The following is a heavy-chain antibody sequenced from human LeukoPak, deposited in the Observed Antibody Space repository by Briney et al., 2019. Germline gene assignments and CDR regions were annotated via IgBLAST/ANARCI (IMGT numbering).Heavy chain of an antibody. D-gene: IGHD2-15*01. Sequence: ASVKVSCKASGYTFTGYYMHWVRQAPGQGLEWMGWINPNSGGTNYAQKFQGRVTMTRDTSIGTAYMELSRLRSGDTAVYYCARGHYVVGIVVVVAAWHWGQGTLVTVSS. V-gene: IGHV1-2*02. CDR3: ARGHYVVGIVVVVAAWH. CDR1: GYTFTGYY. J-gene: IGHJ4*02. CDR2: INPNSGGT.